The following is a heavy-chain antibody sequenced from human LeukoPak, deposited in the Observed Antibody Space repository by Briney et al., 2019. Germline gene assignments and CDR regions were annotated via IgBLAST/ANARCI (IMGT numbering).Heavy chain of an antibody. V-gene: IGHV4-34*01. CDR1: GGSFSGYY. D-gene: IGHD2-2*01. CDR3: ARGGSGTNIVVVPAALTPPYYYMDV. J-gene: IGHJ6*03. Sequence: PSETLSLTCAVYGGSFSGYYWSWIRQPPGKGLEWIGEINHSGSTNYNPSLKSRVTISVDTSKNQFSLKLSSVTAADTAVYYCARGGSGTNIVVVPAALTPPYYYMDVWGKGTTVTVSS. CDR2: INHSGST.